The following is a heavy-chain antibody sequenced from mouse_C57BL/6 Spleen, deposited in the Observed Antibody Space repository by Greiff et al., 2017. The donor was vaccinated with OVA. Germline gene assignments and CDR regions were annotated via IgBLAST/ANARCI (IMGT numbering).Heavy chain of an antibody. J-gene: IGHJ1*03. CDR2: ILPGSGST. D-gene: IGHD1-1*01. CDR1: GYTFTGYW. Sequence: VQLQQSGAELMKPGASVKLSCKATGYTFTGYWIEWVKQRPGHGLEWIGEILPGSGSTKYNEKFKGKATFTADTSSKTAYMQLSSLTTDDSASYYWARKGVTTVVADWYFDVWGTGTTVTVSS. V-gene: IGHV1-9*01. CDR3: ARKGVTTVVADWYFDV.